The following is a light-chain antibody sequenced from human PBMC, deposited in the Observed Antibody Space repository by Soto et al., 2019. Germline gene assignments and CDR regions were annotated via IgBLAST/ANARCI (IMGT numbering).Light chain of an antibody. CDR3: CSYAVPYV. J-gene: IGLJ1*01. V-gene: IGLV2-23*02. CDR2: EVS. CDR1: SSDVGSYNL. Sequence: QSALTQPASVSGSPGQSITISCTGTSSDVGSYNLVSWYQQHPGKAPKLMIYEVSKRPSGVSNRFSGSKSGNTASLTISGPQAEDEADYYCCSYAVPYVFGTGTKVTVL.